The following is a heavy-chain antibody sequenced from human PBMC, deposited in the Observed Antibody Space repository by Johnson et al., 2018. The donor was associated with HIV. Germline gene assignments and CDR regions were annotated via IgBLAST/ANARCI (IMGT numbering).Heavy chain of an antibody. D-gene: IGHD3-22*01. J-gene: IGHJ3*02. Sequence: QVQLVESGGGVVQPGGSLRLSCAASGFTFSTYGMHWVRQAPGKGLEWVAFIRYDGSNKYYADSVKGRFTISRYNSKNTLYLQMNSLRAEDTAVYYCAKERGIVVVRDAFDIWGQGTMVTVSS. CDR2: IRYDGSNK. CDR1: GFTFSTYG. V-gene: IGHV3-30*02. CDR3: AKERGIVVVRDAFDI.